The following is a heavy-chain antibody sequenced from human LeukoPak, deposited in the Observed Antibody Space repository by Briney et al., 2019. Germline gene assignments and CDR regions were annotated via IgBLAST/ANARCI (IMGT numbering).Heavy chain of an antibody. CDR2: IYYSGST. CDR1: GGSISSGDYY. J-gene: IGHJ4*02. CDR3: ATAEWENFYFDS. Sequence: SETLSLTCTVSGGSISSGDYYWSWIRQPPGKGLEWIGYIYYSGSTYYTPSLKSRTTISLDTSKNQFSLKMRDVTAADTAVYFCATAEWENFYFDSWGQGALVAVTS. V-gene: IGHV4-30-4*01. D-gene: IGHD1-26*01.